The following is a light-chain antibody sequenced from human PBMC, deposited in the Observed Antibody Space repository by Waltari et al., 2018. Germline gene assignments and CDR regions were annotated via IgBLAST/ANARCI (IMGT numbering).Light chain of an antibody. V-gene: IGLV3-19*01. J-gene: IGLJ1*01. CDR2: VKN. CDR1: SLRSYY. Sequence: SSELTQDPAVSVALGQTVRITCQGDSLRSYYASWYQQKPGQAPVLVIYVKNNRPSGIPDRFSASSSGNTASLTITGAQAENEADYYCNSRDSSGNPLYVFGTGTKVTVL. CDR3: NSRDSSGNPLYV.